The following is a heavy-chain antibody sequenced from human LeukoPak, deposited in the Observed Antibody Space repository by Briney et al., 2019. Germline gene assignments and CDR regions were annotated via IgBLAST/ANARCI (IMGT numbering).Heavy chain of an antibody. V-gene: IGHV3-21*01. CDR3: ASLMTTVTIRDY. CDR1: GFTFSTYS. J-gene: IGHJ4*02. CDR2: ISSSSTYV. D-gene: IGHD4-17*01. Sequence: GGSLRLSCAASGFTFSTYSMNWVRQAPGKGLEWVSSISSSSTYVYYADSVKGRFTISRDNAKSSLYLQMNSLRAEDTAVYYCASLMTTVTIRDYWGQGTLVTVSS.